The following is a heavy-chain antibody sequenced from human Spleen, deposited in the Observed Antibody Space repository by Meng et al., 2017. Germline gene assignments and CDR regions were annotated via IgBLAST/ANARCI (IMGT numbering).Heavy chain of an antibody. CDR1: GFTFDDYT. V-gene: IGHV3-38-3*01. Sequence: GGSLRLSCAASGFTFDDYTMHWVRQAPGKGLEWVSSISGDSTYYADSGKGRFTISRDNSKNTLHLQMNSLRAEDTAVYYCAKCVYGDYRLDYWGQGTLVTVS. CDR2: ISGDST. D-gene: IGHD4-17*01. J-gene: IGHJ4*02. CDR3: AKCVYGDYRLDY.